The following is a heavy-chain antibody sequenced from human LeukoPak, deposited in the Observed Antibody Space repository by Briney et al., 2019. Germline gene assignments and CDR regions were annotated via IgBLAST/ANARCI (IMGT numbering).Heavy chain of an antibody. CDR3: AKKLRWDCSSTNCPKGDCFDP. V-gene: IGHV3-11*01. CDR2: IGPGGFPI. Sequence: GGSLRLSCAASGFSFSDSYMSWIRQAPGKGLDWLAYIGPGGFPIYFADSVKGRFTISRDNAKNSLYLQMNSLKGDDTAVYYCAKKLRWDCSSTNCPKGDCFDPWGQGTLVTVSS. J-gene: IGHJ5*02. CDR1: GFSFSDSY. D-gene: IGHD2-2*01.